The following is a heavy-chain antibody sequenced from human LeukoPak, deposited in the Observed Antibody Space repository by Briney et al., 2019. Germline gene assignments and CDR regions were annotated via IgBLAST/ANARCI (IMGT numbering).Heavy chain of an antibody. CDR2: IYYSGST. CDR1: GGSISSYY. V-gene: IGHV4-59*01. CDR3: ARESPQAPDAFDI. Sequence: SETLSLTCTVSGGSISSYYWSWIRQPPGKGLEWIGYIYYSGSTNYNPSLKSRVTISVDTSKNQFSLKLSSVTAADTAVYYCARESPQAPDAFDIWGQGAMVTVSS. J-gene: IGHJ3*02.